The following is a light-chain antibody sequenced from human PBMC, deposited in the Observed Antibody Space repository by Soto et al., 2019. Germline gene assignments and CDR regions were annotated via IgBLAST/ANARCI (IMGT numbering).Light chain of an antibody. CDR1: QSVSSSY. CDR3: QQRHMWPIT. CDR2: GAS. V-gene: IGKV3-20*01. J-gene: IGKJ5*01. Sequence: EIVLTQSPGTLSLSPGGRATLSFTASQSVSSSYLAWYQQKPGQAPTLLIYGASSRATGIPDRFSGSGSGTDFTLTISRLEPEDFAVYYCQQRHMWPITFGQGTRLENK.